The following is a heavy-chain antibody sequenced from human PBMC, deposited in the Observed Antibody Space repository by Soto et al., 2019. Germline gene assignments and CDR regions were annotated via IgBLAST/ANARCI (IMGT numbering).Heavy chain of an antibody. CDR2: IYYSGST. CDR3: VRGVAH. Sequence: SETQSLTCTGSGGSISSGGYYWSWIRQHPGKGLEWIGYIYYSGSTSSNPSLKSRVTISVDTSKNQFSLKLSSVSAADTAVYYCVRGVAHWGQGTLVTVSS. CDR1: GGSISSGGYY. J-gene: IGHJ4*02. D-gene: IGHD2-15*01. V-gene: IGHV4-31*03.